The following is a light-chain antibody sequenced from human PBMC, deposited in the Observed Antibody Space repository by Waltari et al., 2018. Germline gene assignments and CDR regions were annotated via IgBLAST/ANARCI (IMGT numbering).Light chain of an antibody. J-gene: IGLJ3*02. CDR3: VLYVSRGIWV. CDR2: NTN. V-gene: IGLV8-61*01. CDR1: SGSVSMNSY. Sequence: QTVVTQEPSFSVSPGGTVTLTCGLNSGSVSMNSYPSWYHQTPGQAPRTLIYNTNIRSSGVPGRFSGSILGNKAALTITGAQADDESDYYCVLYVSRGIWVFGGGTKLTVL.